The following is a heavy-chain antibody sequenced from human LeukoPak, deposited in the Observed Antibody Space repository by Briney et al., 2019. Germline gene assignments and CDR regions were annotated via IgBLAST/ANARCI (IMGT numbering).Heavy chain of an antibody. V-gene: IGHV4-39*01. CDR3: ARQSPAYSSSWYAPYYSGLDV. CDR2: IYYSGST. Sequence: SETLSLTCTVSGGSISSSSYYWAWIRQPPGKGLEWIGIIYYSGSTYYNPSLQSRVTISVDTSKNQFSLNLNSVTAADTAVYYCARQSPAYSSSWYAPYYSGLDVWGQGTTVTVSS. CDR1: GGSISSSSYY. J-gene: IGHJ6*02. D-gene: IGHD6-13*01.